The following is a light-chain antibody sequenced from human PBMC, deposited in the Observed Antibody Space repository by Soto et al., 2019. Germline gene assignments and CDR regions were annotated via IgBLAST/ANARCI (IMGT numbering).Light chain of an antibody. V-gene: IGKV1-5*01. J-gene: IGKJ1*01. CDR3: QHHNSYSQT. Sequence: DIQLTQSPPTLSASVGDRVTITCRASRSIRYYLAWYQQMPGKAPKLLIYGASSLQSGVPSRFSGSGSGTELTLTMSSLQPDDFETYFCQHHNSYSQTFGQGTKVKIK. CDR1: RSIRYY. CDR2: GAS.